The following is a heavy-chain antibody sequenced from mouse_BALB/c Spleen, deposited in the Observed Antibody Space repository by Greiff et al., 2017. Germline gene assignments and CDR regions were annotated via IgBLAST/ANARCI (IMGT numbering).Heavy chain of an antibody. CDR3: ARNEEDYGFYAMDY. CDR2: IWSGGST. D-gene: IGHD2-2*01. Sequence: VQVVESGPGLVQPSQSLSITCTVSGFSLTSYGVHWVRQSPGKGLEWLGVIWSGGSTDYNAAFISRLSISKDNSKSQVFFKMNSLQADDTAIYYCARNEEDYGFYAMDYWGQGTSVTVSS. V-gene: IGHV2-4-1*01. J-gene: IGHJ4*01. CDR1: GFSLTSYG.